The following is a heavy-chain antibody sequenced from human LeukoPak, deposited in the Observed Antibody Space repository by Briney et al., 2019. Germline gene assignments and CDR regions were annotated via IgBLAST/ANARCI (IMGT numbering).Heavy chain of an antibody. D-gene: IGHD6-19*01. CDR1: GGSISSGSHY. Sequence: SETLSLTCTVSGGSISSGSHYWGWIRQPPGKGLEWIGGIYHSGSTYFNPSLRSRVTLSVDTSNNQFSLILSSVTAAETAVYYCARNVVSATGWSLDYFDYWGQGTLVTVSS. CDR2: IYHSGST. V-gene: IGHV4-39*01. J-gene: IGHJ4*02. CDR3: ARNVVSATGWSLDYFDY.